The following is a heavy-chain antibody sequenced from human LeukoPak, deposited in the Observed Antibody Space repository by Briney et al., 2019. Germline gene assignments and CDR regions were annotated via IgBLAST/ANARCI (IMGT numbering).Heavy chain of an antibody. D-gene: IGHD3-22*01. CDR1: GFTFSNYA. CDR2: ISGSGGST. V-gene: IGHV3-23*01. Sequence: GGSLRLSCAASGFTFSNYAMSWVRQAPGKGLERVSAISGSGGSTYYADSVKGRFTISRDNSKNTLYLQMNSLRAEDTAVYYCAKGINYYYDSSGYFYFDYWGQGTLVTVSS. CDR3: AKGINYYYDSSGYFYFDY. J-gene: IGHJ4*02.